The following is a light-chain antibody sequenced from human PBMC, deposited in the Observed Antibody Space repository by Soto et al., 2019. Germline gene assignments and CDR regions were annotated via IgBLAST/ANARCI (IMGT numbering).Light chain of an antibody. V-gene: IGKV1-27*01. CDR3: QKYNSAPWT. CDR1: QGISNY. Sequence: DIQMTQSPSSLSASVGDRVTITCRASQGISNYLAWYQQQPGKVPKLLIYVASTLQSGVPSRFSASGSGTDFTLTISSLQTEDVATYYCQKYNSAPWTFGQGTKVVI. J-gene: IGKJ1*01. CDR2: VAS.